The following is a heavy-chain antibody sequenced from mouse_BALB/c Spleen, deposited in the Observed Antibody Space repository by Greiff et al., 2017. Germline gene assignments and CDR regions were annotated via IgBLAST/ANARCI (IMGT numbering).Heavy chain of an antibody. Sequence: DVKLQESGPGLVKPSQSLSLTCSVTGYSITSGYYWNWIRQFPGNKLEWMGYISYDGSNNYNPSLKNRISITRDTSKNQFFLKLNSVTTEDTATYYCARVPYYYGSSWGFAYWGQGTLVTVSA. J-gene: IGHJ3*01. D-gene: IGHD1-1*01. CDR1: GYSITSGYY. V-gene: IGHV3-6*02. CDR2: ISYDGSN. CDR3: ARVPYYYGSSWGFAY.